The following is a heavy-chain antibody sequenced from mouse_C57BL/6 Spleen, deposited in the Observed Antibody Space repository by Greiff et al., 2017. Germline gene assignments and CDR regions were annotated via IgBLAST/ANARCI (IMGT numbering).Heavy chain of an antibody. J-gene: IGHJ4*01. V-gene: IGHV1-55*01. CDR3: VRFPEYDGDYYAMDY. Sequence: QVQLQQPGAELVKPGASVKMSCKASGYTFTSYWITWVKQRPGQGLEWIGDIYPGSGSTNYNEKFKSKATRTVDTSSSTAYMQPSSLTSEDSAVYYCVRFPEYDGDYYAMDYWGQGTSVTVSS. D-gene: IGHD2-14*01. CDR1: GYTFTSYW. CDR2: IYPGSGST.